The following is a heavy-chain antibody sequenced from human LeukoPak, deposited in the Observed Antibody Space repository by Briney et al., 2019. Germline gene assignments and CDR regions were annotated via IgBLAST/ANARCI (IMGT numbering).Heavy chain of an antibody. CDR1: GFTFSSYW. CDR3: ARKAMVRGVIIWSLDY. CDR2: IKQDGSEK. J-gene: IGHJ4*02. D-gene: IGHD3-10*01. V-gene: IGHV3-7*03. Sequence: GGSLRLSCAASGFTFSSYWMSWVRQAPGKGLEWVANIKQDGSEKYYVYSVKGRFTISRDNAKNSLYLQMNSLRAEDTAVYYCARKAMVRGVIIWSLDYWGQGTLVTVSS.